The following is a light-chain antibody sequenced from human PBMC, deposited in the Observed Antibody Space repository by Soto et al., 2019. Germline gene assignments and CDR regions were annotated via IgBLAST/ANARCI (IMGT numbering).Light chain of an antibody. V-gene: IGKV1-5*01. CDR1: RSISDW. CDR3: LQYSSHSWT. CDR2: DAS. J-gene: IGKJ1*01. Sequence: DIKMTQSPSTLSPSVGDRVTITCRASRSISDWLAWYQQKPGKAPKLLIFDASSLKSGVPSRFSGSGSGTEFTLTISGLQPDDVATYYCLQYSSHSWTFGQGTKVDIK.